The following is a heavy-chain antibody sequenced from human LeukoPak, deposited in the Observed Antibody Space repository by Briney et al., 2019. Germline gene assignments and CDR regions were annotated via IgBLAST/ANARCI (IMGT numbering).Heavy chain of an antibody. V-gene: IGHV3-23*01. CDR3: AKDPNCYGSGSYFDY. Sequence: GGSLRLSCGASGFTFSSYAMSWVRQAPGKGLEWVSAISGSGGSTYYADSVKGRFTISRDNSKNTLYLQMNSLRAEDTAVYYCAKDPNCYGSGSYFDYWGQGTLVTVSS. J-gene: IGHJ4*02. D-gene: IGHD3-10*01. CDR2: ISGSGGST. CDR1: GFTFSSYA.